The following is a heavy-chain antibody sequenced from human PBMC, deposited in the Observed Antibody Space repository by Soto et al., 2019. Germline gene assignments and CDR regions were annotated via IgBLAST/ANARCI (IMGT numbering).Heavy chain of an antibody. CDR1: GFTFTSSA. CDR2: IVVGSGNT. J-gene: IGHJ5*02. CDR3: AASRDYYDSSGSFWFEP. V-gene: IGHV1-58*01. D-gene: IGHD3-22*01. Sequence: SVKVSCKASGFTFTSSAVQWVRQARGQRLEWIGWIVVGSGNTNYAQKFQERVTITRDMSTSTAYMELSSLRSEDTAVYYCAASRDYYDSSGSFWFEPWGQGTLVTVSS.